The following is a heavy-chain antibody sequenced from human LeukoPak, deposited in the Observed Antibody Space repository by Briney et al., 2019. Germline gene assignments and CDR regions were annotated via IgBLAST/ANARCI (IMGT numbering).Heavy chain of an antibody. Sequence: GGSLRLSCEASGFAFTSFWMSWVRQAPGKWLEWVANIKQDGSEKYYVDPVKGRFTISRDNAKNSLYLQMNSLRAEDTAVYYCARDTSGGWYGLIDYWGQGTPVTVSS. CDR1: GFAFTSFW. CDR3: ARDTSGGWYGLIDY. CDR2: IKQDGSEK. D-gene: IGHD6-19*01. V-gene: IGHV3-7*01. J-gene: IGHJ4*02.